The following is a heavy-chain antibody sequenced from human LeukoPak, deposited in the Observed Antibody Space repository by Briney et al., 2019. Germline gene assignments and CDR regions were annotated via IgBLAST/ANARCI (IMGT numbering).Heavy chain of an antibody. CDR3: ARDTPLGDGAFDI. J-gene: IGHJ3*02. CDR2: ISSSSSYI. D-gene: IGHD2-15*01. CDR1: GFTFSSYS. V-gene: IGHV3-21*01. Sequence: GGSLRLSCAASGFTFSSYSMNWVRQAPGKGLEWVSSISSSSSYIYYADSVKGRFTISRDNAKNSLYLQMNSLRAEDTAVYYCARDTPLGDGAFDIWGQGTMVTVSS.